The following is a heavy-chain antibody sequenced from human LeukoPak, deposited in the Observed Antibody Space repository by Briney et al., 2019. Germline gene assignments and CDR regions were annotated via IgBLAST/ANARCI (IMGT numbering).Heavy chain of an antibody. CDR1: GGSISSSGYY. D-gene: IGHD1-26*01. CDR3: ARHEYSGSYYGLSWFDP. Sequence: PSETLSLTCTVSGGSISSSGYYWGWIRQPPGKGLEWIASIYYSGSTYYNPSLKSRVSISVDTSKNQLSLKLSSLTAADTAVYYCARHEYSGSYYGLSWFDPWGQGTLVTVSS. CDR2: IYYSGST. J-gene: IGHJ5*02. V-gene: IGHV4-39*01.